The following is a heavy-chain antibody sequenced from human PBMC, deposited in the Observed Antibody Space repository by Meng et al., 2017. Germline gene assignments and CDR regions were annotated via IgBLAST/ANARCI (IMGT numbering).Heavy chain of an antibody. CDR3: LDEAPRSDY. D-gene: IGHD1-1*01. CDR2: ISGDGSIT. Sequence: VQLGESGGGLVQPGGSLRLSCAASGFPFNNYWMHWVRQVPGKGLVWVSRISGDGSITNYADSVKGRFTISRDNAKNTLYLQMNSLRPEDTAVYYCLDEAPRSDYWGQGSLVTVSS. J-gene: IGHJ4*02. CDR1: GFPFNNYW. V-gene: IGHV3-74*01.